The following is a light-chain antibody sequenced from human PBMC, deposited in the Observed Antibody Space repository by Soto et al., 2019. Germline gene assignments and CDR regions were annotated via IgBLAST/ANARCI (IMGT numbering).Light chain of an antibody. V-gene: IGKV3-11*01. CDR1: QSVSSY. CDR2: DAS. Sequence: EIVLTQSPATLSLSPGERATLSCRASQSVSSYLAWYQQKPGQAPRVLIYDASNRATGIPARFSGSGSGTDFTLTISSLEPEDFAVYYCQLRSNWPPSITCGQGTRLEIK. J-gene: IGKJ5*01. CDR3: QLRSNWPPSIT.